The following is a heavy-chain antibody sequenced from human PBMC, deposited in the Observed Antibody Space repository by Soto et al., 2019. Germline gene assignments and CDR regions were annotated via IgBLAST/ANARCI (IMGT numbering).Heavy chain of an antibody. Sequence: GGSLRLSCTASGFTFGDYAMSWFRQAPGKGLERVGFIRSKAYGGTTEYAASVKGRFTISRDDSKSIAYLQMNSLKTEDTAVYYCTSEVAARGEAYYFDYWGQGTLVTVSS. CDR3: TSEVAARGEAYYFDY. CDR1: GFTFGDYA. V-gene: IGHV3-49*03. J-gene: IGHJ4*02. CDR2: IRSKAYGGTT. D-gene: IGHD6-6*01.